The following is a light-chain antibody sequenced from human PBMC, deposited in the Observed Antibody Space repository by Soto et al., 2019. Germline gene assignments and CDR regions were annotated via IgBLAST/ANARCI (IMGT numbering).Light chain of an antibody. Sequence: EIVLTQSPGTLSLFPGERATLSCRASQTVSSSYLAWYQQKPGQAPRLLIYGASSRATGIPDRFSGSGSGTDFTLTISRLEPEDFAVYYCQQYGSSLFTFGPGTKVDI. J-gene: IGKJ3*01. CDR1: QTVSSSY. CDR2: GAS. CDR3: QQYGSSLFT. V-gene: IGKV3-20*01.